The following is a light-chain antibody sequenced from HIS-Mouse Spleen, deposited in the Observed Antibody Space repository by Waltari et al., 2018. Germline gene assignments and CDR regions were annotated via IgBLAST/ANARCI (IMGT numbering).Light chain of an antibody. Sequence: DIVMTQSPLSLPVTPGEPAPIPCRSSQSLLHSNGYNYLDWYLQTPGQSPQLLIYLGSNRASGVHDRFSGSGSGTDFTLKISRVEAEDVGVYYCMQALQTPTFGGGTKVEIK. V-gene: IGKV2-28*01. CDR1: QSLLHSNGYNY. CDR2: LGS. J-gene: IGKJ4*01. CDR3: MQALQTPT.